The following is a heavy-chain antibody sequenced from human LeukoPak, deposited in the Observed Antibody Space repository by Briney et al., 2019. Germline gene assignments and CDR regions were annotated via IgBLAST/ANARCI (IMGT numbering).Heavy chain of an antibody. CDR1: GFTFSSYS. Sequence: PGGSLRLSCAASGFTFSSYSMNWVRQAPGKGLEWVSSISSSSSYIYYADSVKGRFTISRDNSKNTLYLQMNSLRAEDTAVYYCATRSGYSSSWYPQWGQGTLVTVSS. J-gene: IGHJ4*02. CDR3: ATRSGYSSSWYPQ. CDR2: ISSSSSYI. V-gene: IGHV3-21*04. D-gene: IGHD6-13*01.